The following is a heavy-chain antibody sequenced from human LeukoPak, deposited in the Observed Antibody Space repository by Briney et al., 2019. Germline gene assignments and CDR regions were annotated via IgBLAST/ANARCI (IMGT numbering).Heavy chain of an antibody. Sequence: SVKVSCKASGGTFSSYATTWVRQAPGQGLEWMGGIIPIFGTANYAQKFQGRVTITADESTSTAYMELSSLRSEDTAVYYCAREGGYSSSSLDDYWGQGTLVTVSS. CDR1: GGTFSSYA. V-gene: IGHV1-69*13. J-gene: IGHJ4*02. D-gene: IGHD6-6*01. CDR2: IIPIFGTA. CDR3: AREGGYSSSSLDDY.